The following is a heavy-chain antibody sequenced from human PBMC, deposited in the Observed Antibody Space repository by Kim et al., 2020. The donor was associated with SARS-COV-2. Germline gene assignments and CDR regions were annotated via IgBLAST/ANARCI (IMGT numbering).Heavy chain of an antibody. CDR3: ATGPRIAVADYFEYYFDY. CDR2: IYYSGST. J-gene: IGHJ4*01. D-gene: IGHD6-19*01. Sequence: SETLTLTCTGSGGSISSYYWSWIRQPPGKGLEWIGYIYYSGSTNYNPSPKSRVTISVDTYKNQISLKLRSVTAADTDVYYYATGPRIAVADYFEYYFDYWGQGTLVTVSS. CDR1: GGSISSYY. V-gene: IGHV4-59*01.